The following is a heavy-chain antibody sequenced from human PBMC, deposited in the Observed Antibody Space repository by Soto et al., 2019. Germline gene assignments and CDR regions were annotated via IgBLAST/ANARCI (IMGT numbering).Heavy chain of an antibody. V-gene: IGHV4-34*01. Sequence: SATLSLTCAVYGGSFSGYYWSWIRQPPGKGLEWIGEINHRGSTNYNPSHRSRVTISVDTSKNQFSLKLSSVTAADTAVYYCARDGAVVATIHWYFDLWGRGTLVTVSS. D-gene: IGHD5-12*01. J-gene: IGHJ2*01. CDR3: ARDGAVVATIHWYFDL. CDR1: GGSFSGYY. CDR2: INHRGST.